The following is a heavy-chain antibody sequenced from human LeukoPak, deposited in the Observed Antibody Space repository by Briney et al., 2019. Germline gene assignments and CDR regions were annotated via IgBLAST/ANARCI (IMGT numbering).Heavy chain of an antibody. CDR2: IYYSGST. D-gene: IGHD2-2*01. CDR3: ARVIVVVPAAEYYFDY. V-gene: IGHV4-30-4*01. Sequence: SETLSLTCTVSGGSISSGDYYWSWIRQPPGKGLEWIGYIYYSGSTYYNPSLKSRVTISVDTSKNQFSLKLSSVTAADTAVYYCARVIVVVPAAEYYFDYWGQGTLVTVCS. CDR1: GGSISSGDYY. J-gene: IGHJ4*02.